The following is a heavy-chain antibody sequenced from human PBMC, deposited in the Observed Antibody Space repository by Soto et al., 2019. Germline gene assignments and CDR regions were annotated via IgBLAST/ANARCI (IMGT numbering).Heavy chain of an antibody. V-gene: IGHV3-33*01. CDR3: ARDLGGWIVVGAMDV. Sequence: QVQLVESGGGVVQPGRSLRLSCAASGFTFSSYGMHWVRQAPGKGLEWVAVIWYDGSNKYYADSVKGRFTISRDNSKNTLYLQMNSLRAEDTAVHYCARDLGGWIVVGAMDVWGQGTTVTVSS. D-gene: IGHD3-22*01. CDR1: GFTFSSYG. J-gene: IGHJ6*02. CDR2: IWYDGSNK.